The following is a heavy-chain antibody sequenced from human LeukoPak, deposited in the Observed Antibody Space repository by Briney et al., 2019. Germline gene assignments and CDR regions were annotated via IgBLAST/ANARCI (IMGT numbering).Heavy chain of an antibody. CDR3: ARDAALVVPAGDAFDI. CDR1: GGSISSGDYY. J-gene: IGHJ3*02. V-gene: IGHV4-30-4*08. D-gene: IGHD2-2*01. Sequence: PSETLSLTCTVSGGSISSGDYYWSWIRQPPGKGLEWIGYIYYSGSTYYNPSLKSRVTISVDRSKNQFSLKLSSVTAADTAVYYCARDAALVVPAGDAFDIWGQGTMVTVSS. CDR2: IYYSGST.